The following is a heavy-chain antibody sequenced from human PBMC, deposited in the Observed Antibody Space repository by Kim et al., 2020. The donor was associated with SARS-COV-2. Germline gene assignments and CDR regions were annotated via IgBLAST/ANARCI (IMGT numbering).Heavy chain of an antibody. CDR3: AKDGGRLFDY. V-gene: IGHV3-30*18. CDR1: GFTFSIYG. CDR2: ISYDGSNK. J-gene: IGHJ4*02. Sequence: GGSLRLSCAASGFTFSIYGTHWVRQAPGKGLEWVALISYDGSNKYYADSVKGRFTISRDNSKNTLYLQMNSLRAEDTAVYYCAKDGGRLFDYWGQGTLVTVSS. D-gene: IGHD2-15*01.